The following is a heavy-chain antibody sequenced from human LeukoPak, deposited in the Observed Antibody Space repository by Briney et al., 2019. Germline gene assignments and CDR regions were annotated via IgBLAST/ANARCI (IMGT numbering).Heavy chain of an antibody. CDR2: IRHDGSDK. CDR3: AKDHSVNWFDP. D-gene: IGHD2-8*01. V-gene: IGHV3-30*02. Sequence: GGSLRLSCAASGFTFSRYGMHWIRQAPGKGLEWVAFIRHDGSDKYYADYVKGRFTISRDSSKNTLYLQMNSLRVEDTAVYYCAKDHSVNWFDPWGQGTLVSVSS. J-gene: IGHJ5*02. CDR1: GFTFSRYG.